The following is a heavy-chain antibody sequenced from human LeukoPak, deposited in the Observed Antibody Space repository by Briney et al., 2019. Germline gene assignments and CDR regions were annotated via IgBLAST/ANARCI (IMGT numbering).Heavy chain of an antibody. CDR1: GGSFSGYY. CDR3: ARWAYSQYYGSGSFDY. J-gene: IGHJ4*02. D-gene: IGHD3-10*01. Sequence: SETLSLTCAVYGGSFSGYYWSWIRQPPGKGLEWIGEINHSGSTNCNPSLKSRVTISVDTSKNQFSLKLSSVTAADTAVYYCARWAYSQYYGSGSFDYWGQGTLVTVSS. CDR2: INHSGST. V-gene: IGHV4-34*01.